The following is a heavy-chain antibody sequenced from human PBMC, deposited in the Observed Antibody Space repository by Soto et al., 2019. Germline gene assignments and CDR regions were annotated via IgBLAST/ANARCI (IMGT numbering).Heavy chain of an antibody. V-gene: IGHV4-31*03. D-gene: IGHD3-22*01. CDR1: GGSISSGGYY. CDR3: ARTMYYYDSSGYSFPYYFDY. Sequence: PSETLSLTCTVSGGSISSGGYYWSWIRQHPGKGLEWIGYIYYSGSTYYNPSLKSRVTISVDTSKNQFSLKLSSVTAADTAVYYCARTMYYYDSSGYSFPYYFDYWGQGTLVTVSS. J-gene: IGHJ4*02. CDR2: IYYSGST.